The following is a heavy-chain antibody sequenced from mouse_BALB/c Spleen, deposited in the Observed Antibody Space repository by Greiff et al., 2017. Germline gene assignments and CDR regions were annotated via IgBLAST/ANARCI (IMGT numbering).Heavy chain of an antibody. V-gene: IGHV5-17*02. CDR2: ISSGSSTI. Sequence: EVKLVESGGGLVQPGGSRKLSCAASGFTFSSFGMHWVRQAPEKGLEWVAYISSGSSTIYYADTVKGRFTISRDNPKNTLFLQMTSLRSEDTAMYYCARWDYYGSSYGYAMDYWGQGTSVTVSS. J-gene: IGHJ4*01. CDR3: ARWDYYGSSYGYAMDY. CDR1: GFTFSSFG. D-gene: IGHD1-1*01.